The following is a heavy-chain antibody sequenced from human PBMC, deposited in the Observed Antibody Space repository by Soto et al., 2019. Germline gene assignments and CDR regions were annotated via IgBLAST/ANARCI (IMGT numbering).Heavy chain of an antibody. D-gene: IGHD5-18*01. CDR1: GYTFTSYA. V-gene: IGHV1-3*01. CDR3: AREGYSYEYTYFDY. Sequence: GASVKVSCKASGYTFTSYAVHWVRQAPGQRLERMGWINAGNGNTKYSQKFQGRVTITRDTSASTAYMELSSLRSEDTAVYYCAREGYSYEYTYFDYWGQGTLVTVSS. J-gene: IGHJ4*02. CDR2: INAGNGNT.